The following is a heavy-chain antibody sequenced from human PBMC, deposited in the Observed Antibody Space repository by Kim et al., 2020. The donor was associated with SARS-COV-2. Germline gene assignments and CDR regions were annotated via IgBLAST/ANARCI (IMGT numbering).Heavy chain of an antibody. CDR3: AKGAVYYYDSSGSHDAFDI. D-gene: IGHD3-22*01. J-gene: IGHJ3*02. Sequence: GRFTISRDNSKNTLYLQMNSLRAEDTAVYYCAKGAVYYYDSSGSHDAFDIWGQGTMVTVSS. V-gene: IGHV3-23*01.